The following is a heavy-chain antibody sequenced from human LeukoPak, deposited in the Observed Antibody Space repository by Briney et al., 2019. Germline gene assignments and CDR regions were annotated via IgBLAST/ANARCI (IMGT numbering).Heavy chain of an antibody. CDR2: TYYSGST. CDR1: GGSISSYY. V-gene: IGHV4-59*01. CDR3: ARVSCSGGSCYRVDY. Sequence: SETLSLTCTVSGGSISSYYWSWIRQPPGKGLEWIGYTYYSGSTNYNPALKSRVTISVDTSKNQFSLKLSSVTAADTAVYYCARVSCSGGSCYRVDYWGQGTLVTASS. J-gene: IGHJ4*02. D-gene: IGHD2-15*01.